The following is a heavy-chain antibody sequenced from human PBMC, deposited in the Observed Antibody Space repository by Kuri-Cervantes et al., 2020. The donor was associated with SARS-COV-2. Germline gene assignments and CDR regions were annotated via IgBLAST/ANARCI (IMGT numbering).Heavy chain of an antibody. CDR1: GYTFTSYG. Sequence: ASVNVSCKASGYTFTSYGISWVRQAPGQGLEWMGWISAYNGNTNYAQKLQGRVTMTTDTSTSTAYMELRSLRSVDTAVYYCARDEGVLRFLEWLPLGDAFDIWGQGTMVTVSS. J-gene: IGHJ3*02. D-gene: IGHD3-3*01. CDR3: ARDEGVLRFLEWLPLGDAFDI. V-gene: IGHV1-18*01. CDR2: ISAYNGNT.